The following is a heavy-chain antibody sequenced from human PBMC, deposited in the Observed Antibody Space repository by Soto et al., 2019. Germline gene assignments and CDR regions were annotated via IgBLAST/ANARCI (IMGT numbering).Heavy chain of an antibody. CDR3: ARSLAGIGKKWFDP. CDR1: GFNFGGFG. Sequence: GGSLRLSCVGSGFNFGGFGIYWVRQAPGKGLEFVSALDSSGTYTYYADSVKGRFTISRDNSKNTVYLQMGSLRTEDMALYYCARSLAGIGKKWFDPWGQGTLVTVSS. D-gene: IGHD3-3*02. CDR2: LDSSGTYT. V-gene: IGHV3-64*02. J-gene: IGHJ5*02.